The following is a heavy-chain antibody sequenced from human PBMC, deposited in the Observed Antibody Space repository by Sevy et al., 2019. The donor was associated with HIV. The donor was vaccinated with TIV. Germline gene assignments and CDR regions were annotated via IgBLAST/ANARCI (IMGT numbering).Heavy chain of an antibody. V-gene: IGHV3-30*02. D-gene: IGHD6-13*01. J-gene: IGHJ4*02. CDR3: AKNTAAVGVGGFDY. CDR2: IWYDGSDR. Sequence: GGSLRLSCTASGLSFSDYGMHWVRQAPGKGLEWVAFIWYDGSDRYYADSVKGLFTISRDNSKNILYLQMSSLRLEDTALYYCAKNTAAVGVGGFDYWGQGTLVTVSS. CDR1: GLSFSDYG.